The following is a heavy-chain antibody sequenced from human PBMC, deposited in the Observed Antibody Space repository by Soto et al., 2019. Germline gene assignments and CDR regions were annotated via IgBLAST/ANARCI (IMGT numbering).Heavy chain of an antibody. CDR2: ISSSSSYI. CDR1: GFTFSSYS. V-gene: IGHV3-21*01. J-gene: IGHJ4*02. D-gene: IGHD6-13*01. CDR3: ARDPNAGAAAGFDY. Sequence: GGSLRLSCAASGFTFSSYSMNWVRQAPGKGLEWVSSISSSSSYIYYADSVKGRFTISRDNAKNSLYLQMNSLRAEDTAVYYCARDPNAGAAAGFDYWGQGTLVTVSS.